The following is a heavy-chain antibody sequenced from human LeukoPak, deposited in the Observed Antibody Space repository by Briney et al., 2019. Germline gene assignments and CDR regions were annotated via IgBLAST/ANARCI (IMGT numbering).Heavy chain of an antibody. Sequence: HAGGSLRLSCAASGFTFSSYAMSWVRQAPGKGLEWVSAISGSGGSTYYADSVKGRFTISRDNSKNTLYLQMNSLRAEDTAVYYCAKVVVVVPAALGAFDIWGQGTMVTVSS. CDR2: ISGSGGST. V-gene: IGHV3-23*01. CDR3: AKVVVVVPAALGAFDI. CDR1: GFTFSSYA. D-gene: IGHD2-2*01. J-gene: IGHJ3*02.